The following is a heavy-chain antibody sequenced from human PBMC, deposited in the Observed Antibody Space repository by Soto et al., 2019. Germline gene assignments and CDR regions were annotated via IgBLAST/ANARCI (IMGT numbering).Heavy chain of an antibody. CDR3: AKDREPRLLYSTMIVVVIGYYFDY. Sequence: EVQLVESGGGLVQPGRSLRLSCAASGFTFDDYAMHWVRQAPGKGLEWVSGISWNSGSIGYADSVKGRFTISRDNAKNSLYLQMNSLRAEDTALYYCAKDREPRLLYSTMIVVVIGYYFDYWGQGTLVTVSS. CDR2: ISWNSGSI. V-gene: IGHV3-9*01. D-gene: IGHD3-22*01. CDR1: GFTFDDYA. J-gene: IGHJ4*02.